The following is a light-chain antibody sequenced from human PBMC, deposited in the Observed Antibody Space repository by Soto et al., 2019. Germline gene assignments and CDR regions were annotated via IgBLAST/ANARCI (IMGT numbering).Light chain of an antibody. J-gene: IGKJ1*01. CDR3: QKYNSALTST. Sequence: DIHMTQSPSSLSASVGYRFTITCRASHNIRKSLNWYQQKPVKVPKLLXYAASTFQSGVPSRFSGSGSGTDFTLTISSLQHEDVANYYCQKYNSALTSTFGQGTKVDIK. CDR2: AAS. V-gene: IGKV1-27*01. CDR1: HNIRKS.